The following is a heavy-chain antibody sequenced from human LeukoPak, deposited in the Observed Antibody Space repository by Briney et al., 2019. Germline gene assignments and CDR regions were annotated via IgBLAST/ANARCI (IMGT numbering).Heavy chain of an antibody. V-gene: IGHV3-30*04. CDR1: GFIFSSYA. CDR2: ISFDGRNK. D-gene: IGHD3-3*01. J-gene: IGHJ4*02. Sequence: GGSLRLSCAASGFIFSSYAMHWVRQAPGKGLEWVAVISFDGRNKYYADSVKGRFTISRDNPKNTLNLQMNSLRAEDTAVYYCARDPISGTGDFWSGFHDYWGQGTLVTVSS. CDR3: ARDPISGTGDFWSGFHDY.